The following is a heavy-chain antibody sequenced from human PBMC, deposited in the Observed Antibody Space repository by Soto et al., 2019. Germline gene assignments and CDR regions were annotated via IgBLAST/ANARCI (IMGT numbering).Heavy chain of an antibody. CDR1: GYSVSRQYAS. J-gene: IGHJ5*02. D-gene: IGHD3-10*01. Sequence: QVRLQESGPGLVKPSEKLSLTFSVSGYSVSRQYASWSWLRQAPGKGLEWIGYLYNIGSTNYKPALKSRASIAGDTSKNQFSLNLTSVTTADTATYYCATLHPPGWIDPWGQGILVTVSS. CDR2: LYNIGST. CDR3: ATLHPPGWIDP. V-gene: IGHV4-61*01.